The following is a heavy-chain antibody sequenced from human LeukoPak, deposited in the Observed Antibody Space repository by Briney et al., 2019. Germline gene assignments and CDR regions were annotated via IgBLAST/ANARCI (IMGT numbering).Heavy chain of an antibody. Sequence: ASVKVSCKASGYAFTSYGISWVRQAPGQGLEWMGWISGYNGHTKNAQKLQGRVTMTTDSSMSTAYMELRSLRSDDTAVYYCARASFHYYDSSGYLYYFDYWGQGTLVTVSS. CDR1: GYAFTSYG. D-gene: IGHD3-22*01. V-gene: IGHV1-18*01. CDR3: ARASFHYYDSSGYLYYFDY. CDR2: ISGYNGHT. J-gene: IGHJ4*02.